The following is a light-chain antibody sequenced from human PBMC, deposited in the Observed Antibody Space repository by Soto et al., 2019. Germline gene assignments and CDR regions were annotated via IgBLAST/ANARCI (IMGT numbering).Light chain of an antibody. Sequence: QSVLTQPPSVSAAPGQKVTVSCSGSTSNIGGNNYVAWYRQFSGTAPKLLIYDNSKRPSGIPDRFSGSKSGTSATLDIRGLQTGDEVDYYCATWDSSLSAVVFGGGTQLTVL. CDR3: ATWDSSLSAVV. J-gene: IGLJ2*01. CDR2: DNS. CDR1: TSNIGGNNY. V-gene: IGLV1-51*01.